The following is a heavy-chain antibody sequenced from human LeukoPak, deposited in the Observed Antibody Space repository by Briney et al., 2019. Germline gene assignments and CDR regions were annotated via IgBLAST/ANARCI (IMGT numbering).Heavy chain of an antibody. Sequence: SETLSLTCTVSGGSISSSSYYWGWIRQPPGKGLERIGSIYYSGSTYYNPSLKSRVTISVDTSKNQFSLKLSSVTAADTAVYYCAVLGGYHDSSEKYYFDYWGQGTLVTVSS. CDR1: GGSISSSSYY. CDR3: AVLGGYHDSSEKYYFDY. D-gene: IGHD3-22*01. V-gene: IGHV4-39*01. CDR2: IYYSGST. J-gene: IGHJ4*02.